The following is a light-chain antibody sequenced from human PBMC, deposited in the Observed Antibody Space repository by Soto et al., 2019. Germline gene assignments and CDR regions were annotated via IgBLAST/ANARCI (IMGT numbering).Light chain of an antibody. J-gene: IGKJ1*01. Sequence: EIVLTQSPGTLSLSPGEGATLSCRASQSVSNSYLAWYQQKAGQAPRLLIYGASSRATGIPDRFSGSGSGTDFTLTISRLEPEDLAVYYCQQYGSSPGTFGQGTKVEIK. CDR1: QSVSNSY. CDR2: GAS. CDR3: QQYGSSPGT. V-gene: IGKV3-20*01.